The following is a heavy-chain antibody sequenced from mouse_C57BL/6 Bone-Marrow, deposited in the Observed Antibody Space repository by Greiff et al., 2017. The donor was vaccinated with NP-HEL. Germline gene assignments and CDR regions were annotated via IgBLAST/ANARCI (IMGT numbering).Heavy chain of an antibody. CDR3: ARGTTVVGPWYFDV. CDR2: IDPSDSET. CDR1: GYTFTSYW. J-gene: IGHJ1*03. D-gene: IGHD1-1*01. V-gene: IGHV1-52*01. Sequence: QVQLQQPGAELVRPGSSVKLSCKASGYTFTSYWMHWVKQRPIQGLEWIGNIDPSDSETHYNQQFKDKATLTVDKSSSTAYMQLSSLTSEDSAVYYCARGTTVVGPWYFDVWGTGTTVTVSS.